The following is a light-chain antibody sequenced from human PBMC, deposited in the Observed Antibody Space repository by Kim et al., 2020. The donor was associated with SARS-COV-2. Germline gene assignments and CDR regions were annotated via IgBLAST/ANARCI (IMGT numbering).Light chain of an antibody. CDR3: QQCNSYSYT. Sequence: DIQMTQSPSTLSASVGDRVTITCRASQSISSWLAWYQQKPGKAPKLLIYDASSLESGVPSRFSGSGSGTEFTLTISSLQPDDFATYYCQQCNSYSYTFGQGTELEI. CDR2: DAS. V-gene: IGKV1-5*01. CDR1: QSISSW. J-gene: IGKJ2*01.